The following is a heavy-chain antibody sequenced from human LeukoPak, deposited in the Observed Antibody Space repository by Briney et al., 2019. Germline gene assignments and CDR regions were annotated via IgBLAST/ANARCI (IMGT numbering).Heavy chain of an antibody. CDR1: RYNFISYY. CDR3: AREDVVLVDAVRYYYYGMDV. J-gene: IGHJ6*02. CDR2: INPSGGST. D-gene: IGHD2-8*01. V-gene: IGHV1-46*01. Sequence: ASVKVSCKAFRYNFISYYMHWVRQAPGQGLEWMGIINPSGGSTSYAQKFQDRVTMTRDTSTSTVYMELSSLKSEDTAVYYCAREDVVLVDAVRYYYYGMDVWGQGTTVTVSS.